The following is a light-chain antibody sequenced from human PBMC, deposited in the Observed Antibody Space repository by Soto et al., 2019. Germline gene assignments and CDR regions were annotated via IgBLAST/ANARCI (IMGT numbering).Light chain of an antibody. CDR1: QTISSW. CDR2: DAS. V-gene: IGKV1-33*01. CDR3: QQDENLPLI. J-gene: IGKJ5*01. Sequence: DMKMTQSPSTLSASVGDRVTLACRASQTISSWLAWYQQKPGKAPKLLIYDASSLETGVPSRFSGSGAGTDFTLTISSLQPEDFATYYCQQDENLPLIFGQGTRLEIK.